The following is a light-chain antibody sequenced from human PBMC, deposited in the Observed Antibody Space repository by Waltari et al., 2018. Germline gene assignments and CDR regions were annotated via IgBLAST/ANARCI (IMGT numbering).Light chain of an antibody. J-gene: IGLJ2*01. CDR3: AAWDDSLTLVV. V-gene: IGLV1-44*01. Sequence: QSVLTQPPSASGTPGQRVTISCSGTSSNIGRNSWKWYQQRPGMAPKLLIDSSSQRPSGVPDRFSASKSGTSATLAISGPQSEDEADYYCAAWDDSLTLVVFGGGTKLTVL. CDR1: SSNIGRNS. CDR2: SSS.